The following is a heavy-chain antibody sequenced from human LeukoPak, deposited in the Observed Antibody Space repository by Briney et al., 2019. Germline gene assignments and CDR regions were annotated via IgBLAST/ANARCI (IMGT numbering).Heavy chain of an antibody. CDR3: VKDRSCSGSSCYSCFDY. Sequence: GGSLRLSCSASGFTFSNYAMHWVRQAPGKGLEYVSAISSNGGSTYYADSVEGRFTISRDNSKNTLYLQMSSLRAEDTAVYYCVKDRSCSGSSCYSCFDYWGQGTLVTVSS. CDR1: GFTFSNYA. D-gene: IGHD2-15*01. V-gene: IGHV3-64D*06. CDR2: ISSNGGST. J-gene: IGHJ4*02.